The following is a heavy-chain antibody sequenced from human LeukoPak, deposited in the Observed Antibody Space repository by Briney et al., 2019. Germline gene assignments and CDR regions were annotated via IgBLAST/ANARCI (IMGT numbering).Heavy chain of an antibody. CDR1: GGSISSSSYY. CDR2: IYYSGST. J-gene: IGHJ4*02. V-gene: IGHV4-39*07. CDR3: ARGGYIMYYDFWSGYFGRYFDY. Sequence: PSETLSLTCTVSGGSISSSSYYWGWIRQPPGKGLEWIGSIYYSGSTYYNPSLKSRVTISVDTSKNQFSLKLSSVTAADTAVYYCARGGYIMYYDFWSGYFGRYFDYWGQGTLVTVSS. D-gene: IGHD3-3*01.